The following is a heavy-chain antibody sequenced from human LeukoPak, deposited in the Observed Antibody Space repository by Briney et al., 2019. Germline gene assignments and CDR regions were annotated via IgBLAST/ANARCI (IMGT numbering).Heavy chain of an antibody. CDR2: ISYDGSNK. Sequence: PGGSLRLSCAASGFTFSSYAMHWVRQAPGKGLEWVTVISYDGSNKYYADSVKGRFTISRDNSKNTLYLQMNSLRAEDTAVYYCARGDCSSTSCYLFDYWGQGTLVTVSS. CDR1: GFTFSSYA. CDR3: ARGDCSSTSCYLFDY. J-gene: IGHJ4*02. V-gene: IGHV3-30-3*01. D-gene: IGHD2-2*01.